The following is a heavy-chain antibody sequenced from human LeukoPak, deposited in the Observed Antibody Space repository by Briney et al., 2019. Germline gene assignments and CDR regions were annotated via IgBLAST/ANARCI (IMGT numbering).Heavy chain of an antibody. Sequence: GGSLRLSCAASGFTFSSYAMTWVRQAPGKGLEWVSAISGSGGTTYYADSVKGRFTISRDNSKNTLYLQMNSLRAEDTAVYYCARVYRRYFDYWGQGTLVTVSS. V-gene: IGHV3-23*01. CDR1: GFTFSSYA. CDR2: ISGSGGTT. CDR3: ARVYRRYFDY. J-gene: IGHJ4*02. D-gene: IGHD1-14*01.